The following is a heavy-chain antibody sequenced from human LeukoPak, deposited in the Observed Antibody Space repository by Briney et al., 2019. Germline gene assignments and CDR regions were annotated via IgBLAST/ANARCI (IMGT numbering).Heavy chain of an antibody. J-gene: IGHJ3*02. CDR3: ASMNGLAFDI. CDR1: GFTLSSYW. Sequence: GGSLRLSCAASGFTLSSYWMHWVRQAPGKGLVWVSGINSDGGSTRYADSVKGRFIITRDNAKNMLYLQMNSLRAEDTAVYYCASMNGLAFDIWGQGTRVTVSS. CDR2: INSDGGST. D-gene: IGHD2-8*01. V-gene: IGHV3-74*01.